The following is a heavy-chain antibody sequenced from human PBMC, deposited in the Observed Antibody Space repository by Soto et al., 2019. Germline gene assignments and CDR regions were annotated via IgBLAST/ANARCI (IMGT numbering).Heavy chain of an antibody. CDR3: ARGGAVAGYNGFAP. CDR1: GYTFTSYG. Sequence: GASVKVSCKASGYTFTSYGISCVRQAPGQGLEWMGWISAYNGNTNYAQKLQGRVTMTTDTSTSTAYMELRSLRSDDTAVYYCARGGAVAGYNGFAPWGKGTLVTVSS. CDR2: ISAYNGNT. J-gene: IGHJ5*02. V-gene: IGHV1-18*01. D-gene: IGHD6-19*01.